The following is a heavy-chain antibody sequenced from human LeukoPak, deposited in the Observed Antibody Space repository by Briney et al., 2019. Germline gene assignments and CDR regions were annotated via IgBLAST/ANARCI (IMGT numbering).Heavy chain of an antibody. CDR3: ARDWTTYSGSQYYFDF. V-gene: IGHV3-21*01. Sequence: GGSLRLSCAASGFTFSSYSMNWVRQAPGKGLEWVSSISSSSRYIYYADSVKGRFTISRDNAKNSLYLQMNTLRAEDTAVYYCARDWTTYSGSQYYFDFWGQGTLVTVSS. J-gene: IGHJ4*02. CDR1: GFTFSSYS. CDR2: ISSSSRYI. D-gene: IGHD1-26*01.